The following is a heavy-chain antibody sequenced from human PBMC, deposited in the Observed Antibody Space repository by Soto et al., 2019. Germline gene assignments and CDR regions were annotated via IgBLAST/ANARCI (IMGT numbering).Heavy chain of an antibody. J-gene: IGHJ5*02. Sequence: GGSLRLSCAASGFSFSSYAMSWVRQAPGKGLEWVSCISGSGGSTYYADSVRGRFTISRDNSKDTLFLQMNSLRAEDTAVYYCARGSSQLAPWGQGTLVTVSS. V-gene: IGHV3-23*01. CDR2: ISGSGGST. CDR3: ARGSSQLAP. D-gene: IGHD6-13*01. CDR1: GFSFSSYA.